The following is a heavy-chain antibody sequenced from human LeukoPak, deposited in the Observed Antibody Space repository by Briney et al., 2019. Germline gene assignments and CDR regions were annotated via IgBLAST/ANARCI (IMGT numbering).Heavy chain of an antibody. V-gene: IGHV4-61*02. D-gene: IGHD2-8*01. CDR2: IYSSGST. J-gene: IGHJ3*02. CDR3: AGTATNGGAFDI. Sequence: PSQTLSLTCTVSGDSTSSGSYYWSWIRQPAGKGLEWIGRIYSSGSTNYNPSLKSRVTISSDTSKNQFSLKLSSVTGADTAVYYCAGTATNGGAFDIWGQGTTVTVSS. CDR1: GDSTSSGSYY.